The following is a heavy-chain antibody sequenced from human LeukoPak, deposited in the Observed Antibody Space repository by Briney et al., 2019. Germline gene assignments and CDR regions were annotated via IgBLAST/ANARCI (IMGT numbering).Heavy chain of an antibody. Sequence: GGSLRLSCAASGLTFCSYSMNWVRQAPWNWLALVSYISSSSTTIYYADSVKGRFTISRDNAKNSLYLQMNSLRAEDTAVYYCARLTMVRGIQWNSVYWGQGTLVTVSS. CDR3: ARLTMVRGIQWNSVY. J-gene: IGHJ4*02. D-gene: IGHD3-10*01. CDR2: ISSSSTTI. V-gene: IGHV3-48*01. CDR1: GLTFCSYS.